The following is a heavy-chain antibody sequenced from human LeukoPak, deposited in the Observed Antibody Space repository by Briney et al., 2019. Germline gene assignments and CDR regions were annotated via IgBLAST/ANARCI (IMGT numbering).Heavy chain of an antibody. D-gene: IGHD5-18*01. J-gene: IGHJ5*02. V-gene: IGHV4-34*01. CDR1: SGSFSGYY. CDR3: ARLTLDTAMAPNWFDP. CDR2: INHSGST. Sequence: SSETLSLTCAVYSGSFSGYYWSWIRQPPGKGLEWIGEINHSGSTNYNPSLKSRVTISVDTSKNQFSLKLSSVTAADTAVYYCARLTLDTAMAPNWFDPWGQGTLVTVSS.